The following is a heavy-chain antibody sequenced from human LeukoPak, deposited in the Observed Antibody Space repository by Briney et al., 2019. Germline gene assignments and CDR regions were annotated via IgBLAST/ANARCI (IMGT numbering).Heavy chain of an antibody. J-gene: IGHJ3*02. D-gene: IGHD6-19*01. Sequence: GGSLRLSCAASGLTFTSYWMNWVRQAPGKGLEWVASIKQDGSETYSVDSVKGRFTISRDNAKNSLYLQMNSLRAEDTAVYYCARFSGLHDAFDIWGQGTMVTVSS. CDR3: ARFSGLHDAFDI. CDR1: GLTFTSYW. V-gene: IGHV3-7*01. CDR2: IKQDGSET.